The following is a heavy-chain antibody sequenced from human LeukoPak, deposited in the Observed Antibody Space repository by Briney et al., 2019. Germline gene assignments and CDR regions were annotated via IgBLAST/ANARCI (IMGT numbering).Heavy chain of an antibody. Sequence: SEILSLTCAVYGGSFSSYYWSWIRQPAGKGLEWIGRIYTSGSTNYNPSLKSRVTMSVDTSKNQFSLKLSSVTAADTAVYYCAKDEKGWFGESHRYLHYYYYMDVWGKGTTVTISS. J-gene: IGHJ6*03. V-gene: IGHV4-4*07. CDR3: AKDEKGWFGESHRYLHYYYYMDV. CDR1: GGSFSSYY. D-gene: IGHD3-10*01. CDR2: IYTSGST.